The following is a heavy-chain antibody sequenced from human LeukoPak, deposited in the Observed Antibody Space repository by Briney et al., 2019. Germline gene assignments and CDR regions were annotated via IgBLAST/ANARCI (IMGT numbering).Heavy chain of an antibody. D-gene: IGHD3-10*01. CDR1: GFTFTNAW. V-gene: IGHV3-15*01. J-gene: IGHJ4*02. CDR2: IKTKPDGETT. CDR3: TTDLGTYYHGSQRLIPIDY. Sequence: PGGPLSFSWVDFGFTFTNAWLSWVGQPPGKGLDWIDRIKTKPDGETTNYAEPVRGRFTISRDDSKSAVYLQMNSLKIEDTAVYYCTTDLGTYYHGSQRLIPIDYWGQGTLVTVSS.